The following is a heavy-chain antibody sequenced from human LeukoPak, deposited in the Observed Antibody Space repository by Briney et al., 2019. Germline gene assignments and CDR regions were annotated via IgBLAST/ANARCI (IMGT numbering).Heavy chain of an antibody. CDR1: GGSISSYY. CDR3: ARARKDYDILTGYTNGNYIDY. CDR2: IYTSGST. D-gene: IGHD3-9*01. Sequence: SETLSLTCTVSGGSISSYYWSWIRQPAGKGLEWIGRIYTSGSTNYNPSLKSRVTMSVDTSKNQFSLKLSSVTAADTAVYYCARARKDYDILTGYTNGNYIDYWGQGTLVTVSS. V-gene: IGHV4-4*07. J-gene: IGHJ4*02.